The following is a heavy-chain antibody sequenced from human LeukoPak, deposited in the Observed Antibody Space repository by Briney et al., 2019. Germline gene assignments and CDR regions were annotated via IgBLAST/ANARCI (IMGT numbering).Heavy chain of an antibody. D-gene: IGHD2-2*01. V-gene: IGHV3-30-3*01. CDR3: AREWDCSSTSCSDYYYGMDV. Sequence: QPGRSLRLSCAASGFPFSSYAMHWVRQAPGKGLEWVAVISYDGSNKYYADSVKGRFTISRDNSKNTLYLQMNRLRAEDTAVYYCAREWDCSSTSCSDYYYGMDVWGQGTTVTVSS. CDR1: GFPFSSYA. CDR2: ISYDGSNK. J-gene: IGHJ6*02.